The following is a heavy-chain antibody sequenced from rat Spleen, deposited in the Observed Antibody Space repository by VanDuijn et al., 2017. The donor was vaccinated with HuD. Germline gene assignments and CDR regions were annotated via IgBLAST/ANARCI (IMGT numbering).Heavy chain of an antibody. Sequence: EVKLVESGGGLVQPGRSLKLSCAASGFTFSNYWMYWIRQAPGKGLEWVSSINPDGGSTYYPDSVKGRFTMSRDNAENTVYLQMNSLRSEDTATYYCARQRYYSSYMGWFAYWGQGTLVTVPS. CDR3: ARQRYYSSYMGWFAY. CDR2: INPDGGST. D-gene: IGHD1-2*01. V-gene: IGHV5-58*01. J-gene: IGHJ3*01. CDR1: GFTFSNYW.